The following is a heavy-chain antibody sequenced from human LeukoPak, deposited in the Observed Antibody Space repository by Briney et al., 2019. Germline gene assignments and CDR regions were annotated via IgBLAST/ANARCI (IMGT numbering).Heavy chain of an antibody. D-gene: IGHD3-10*01. CDR2: IVVGSGNT. J-gene: IGHJ4*02. CDR3: AARGDGSGSYSPIFDY. CDR1: GFTFTSSA. V-gene: IGHV1-58*02. Sequence: GGSLRLSCAASGFTFTSSAMQWVRQARGQRLEWIGWIVVGSGNTNYAQKFQERVTITRDMSTSTAYMELSSLRSEDTAVYYCAARGDGSGSYSPIFDYWGQGTLVTVSS.